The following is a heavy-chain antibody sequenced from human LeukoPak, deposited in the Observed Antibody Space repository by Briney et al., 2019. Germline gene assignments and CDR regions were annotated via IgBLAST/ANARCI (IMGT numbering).Heavy chain of an antibody. V-gene: IGHV4-34*01. CDR1: GGSFSGYY. J-gene: IGHJ4*02. D-gene: IGHD6-19*01. Sequence: PSETPSLTCAVYGGSFSGYYWSWIRQPPGKGLEWIGEINHSGSTNYNPSLKSRVTISVDTSKNQFSLKLSSVTAADTAVYYCARGRGVAGIPRRDYWGQGTLVTVSS. CDR3: ARGRGVAGIPRRDY. CDR2: INHSGST.